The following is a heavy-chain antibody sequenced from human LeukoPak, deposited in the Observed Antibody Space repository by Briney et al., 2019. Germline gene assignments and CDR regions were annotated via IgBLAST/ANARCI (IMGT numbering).Heavy chain of an antibody. D-gene: IGHD3-10*01. CDR2: INPSGGST. CDR1: GYTFTSYY. J-gene: IGHJ4*02. CDR3: ARVDYYGSGSYYALDY. Sequence: GASVKVSCKASGYTFTSYYMHWVRQAPGQGLEWMGIINPSGGSTSYAQKFQGRVTMTRDTSTSTVYMELSSLRSEDTAVYYCARVDYYGSGSYYALDYWGQGTLVTVSS. V-gene: IGHV1-46*01.